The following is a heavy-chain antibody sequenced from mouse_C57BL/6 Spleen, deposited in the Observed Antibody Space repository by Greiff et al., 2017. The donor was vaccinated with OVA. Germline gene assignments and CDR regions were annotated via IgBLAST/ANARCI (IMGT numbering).Heavy chain of an antibody. CDR3: ARSLTYGSSYLWYFDV. Sequence: QVQLQQPGAELVKPGASVKLSCKASGYTFTSYRMHWVKQRPGQGLEWIGMIHPNSGSTNYNEKFKSKATLTVDKSSSTAYMQLSSLTSEDSAVYYCARSLTYGSSYLWYFDVWGTGTTVTVSS. J-gene: IGHJ1*03. D-gene: IGHD1-1*01. CDR2: IHPNSGST. V-gene: IGHV1-64*01. CDR1: GYTFTSYR.